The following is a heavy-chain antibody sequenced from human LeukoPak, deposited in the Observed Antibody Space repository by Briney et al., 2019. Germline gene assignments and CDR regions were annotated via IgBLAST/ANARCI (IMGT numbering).Heavy chain of an antibody. CDR1: GFTFSSYA. J-gene: IGHJ4*02. D-gene: IGHD2-21*02. CDR3: AKEAGPYCGGDCWFDY. Sequence: HPGGSLRLSCAASGFTFSSYAMHWVRQAPGKGLEWVAVISYDGSNKYYADSVKGRFTIFRDNSKNTLYLQMNSLRAEDTAVYYCAKEAGPYCGGDCWFDYWGQGTLVTVSS. V-gene: IGHV3-30-3*01. CDR2: ISYDGSNK.